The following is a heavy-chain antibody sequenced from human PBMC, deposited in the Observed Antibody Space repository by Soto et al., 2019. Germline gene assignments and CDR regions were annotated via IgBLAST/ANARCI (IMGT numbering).Heavy chain of an antibody. D-gene: IGHD5-18*01. Sequence: QVQLVQSGAEVKKPGSSVKVTCKASGGTFSSNAISWVRQAPGQGLEWMGGIIPIFGTAHYAQKFQGRVTITADESTSTASMELSSMKSEDTAVYYCATGGRGYSSAPRFYCELWGQGTLVTVSS. J-gene: IGHJ4*02. CDR1: GGTFSSNA. CDR2: IIPIFGTA. V-gene: IGHV1-69*12. CDR3: ATGGRGYSSAPRFYCEL.